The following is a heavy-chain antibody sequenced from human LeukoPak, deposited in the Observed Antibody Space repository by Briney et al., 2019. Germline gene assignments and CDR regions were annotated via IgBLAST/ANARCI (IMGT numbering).Heavy chain of an antibody. D-gene: IGHD2-15*01. CDR2: INPNNGGT. V-gene: IGHV1-2*02. CDR3: ARQEEVYCGGDGCYLFYSYYYMDV. Sequence: ASVRVSCKASGYSFTGYYIHWVRQAPGQGLEWMGWINPNNGGTNYAQKLQDRVTMTRDTSISTAYMELSRLRSDDTAVYYCARQEEVYCGGDGCYLFYSYYYMDVWGKGTTVTTSS. CDR1: GYSFTGYY. J-gene: IGHJ6*03.